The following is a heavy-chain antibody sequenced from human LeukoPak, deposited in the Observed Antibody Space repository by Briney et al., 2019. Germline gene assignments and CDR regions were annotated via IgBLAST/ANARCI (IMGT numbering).Heavy chain of an antibody. Sequence: GGSLRLSCTASGFTFSNHAMTWVRQAPGKGLEWVASMRSGGTDSYYADSVRGRFTISRDNAKNSLYLVMNSLRAEDTATYYCARDRPTGASRVFVVQWGQGTLVTVSS. CDR3: ARDRPTGASRVFVVQ. J-gene: IGHJ4*02. CDR1: GFTFSNHA. D-gene: IGHD2-15*01. V-gene: IGHV3-21*01. CDR2: MRSGGTDS.